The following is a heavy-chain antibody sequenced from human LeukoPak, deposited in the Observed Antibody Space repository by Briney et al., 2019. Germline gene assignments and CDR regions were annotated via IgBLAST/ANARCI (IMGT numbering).Heavy chain of an antibody. CDR3: TGGGLVRGDIYWFDP. D-gene: IGHD3-10*01. CDR1: GDSVSSYTAG. J-gene: IGHJ5*02. V-gene: IGHV6-1*01. CDR2: TYYRSKWYI. Sequence: SQTLSLTCAISGDSVSSYTAGWNWIRQSPWRGLEWLGRTYYRSKWYIDYAVSVKSRISINPDTSKNQFSLQLDSVTPEDTAVYYCTGGGLVRGDIYWFDPWGQGILVTVSS.